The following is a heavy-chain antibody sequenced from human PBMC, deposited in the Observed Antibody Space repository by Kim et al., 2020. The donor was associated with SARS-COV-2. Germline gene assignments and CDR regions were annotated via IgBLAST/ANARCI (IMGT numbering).Heavy chain of an antibody. CDR2: ISHSGST. V-gene: IGHV4-34*01. CDR1: GGSFSGYY. Sequence: SETLSLTCAVYGGSFSGYYWSWIRQPPGKGLEWIGEISHSGSTNYNPSLKSRVTISVDTSKNQFSLKLSSVTAADTAVYYCARGRERQDIVATAGVWFD. D-gene: IGHD5-12*01. CDR3: ARGRERQDIVATAGVWFD. J-gene: IGHJ4*01.